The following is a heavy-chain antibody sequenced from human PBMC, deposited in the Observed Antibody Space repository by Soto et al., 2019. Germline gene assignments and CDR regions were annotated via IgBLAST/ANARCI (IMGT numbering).Heavy chain of an antibody. Sequence: VGSLRLSCAASGFTFSSYGMHWVRQAPGKGLEWVAVISYDGSNKYYADSVKGRFTISRDNSKNTLYLQMNSLRAEDTAVYYCARGPPGRRYYYYYGMDVCGQGTTVTVSS. J-gene: IGHJ6*02. D-gene: IGHD3-10*01. CDR2: ISYDGSNK. CDR3: ARGPPGRRYYYYYGMDV. V-gene: IGHV3-30*03. CDR1: GFTFSSYG.